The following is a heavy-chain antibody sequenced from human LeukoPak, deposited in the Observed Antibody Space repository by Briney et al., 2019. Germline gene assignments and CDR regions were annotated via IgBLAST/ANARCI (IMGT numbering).Heavy chain of an antibody. Sequence: SETLSLTCTVSGGSISSGDYYWSWIRQPPGKGLEWIGYIYYSGSTYYNPSLKSRVTISVDTSKNQFSLKLSSVTAADTAVYYCARSRFLEWLLPKYYFDYWGQGTLVTVSS. D-gene: IGHD3-3*01. J-gene: IGHJ4*02. V-gene: IGHV4-30-4*08. CDR1: GGSISSGDYY. CDR2: IYYSGST. CDR3: ARSRFLEWLLPKYYFDY.